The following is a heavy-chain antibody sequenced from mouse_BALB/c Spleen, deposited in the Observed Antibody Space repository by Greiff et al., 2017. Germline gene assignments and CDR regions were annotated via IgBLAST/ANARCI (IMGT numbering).Heavy chain of an antibody. D-gene: IGHD1-1*01. Sequence: EVQGVESGGGLVQPGGSLRLSCATSGFTFTDYYMSWVRQPPGKALEWLGFIRNKANGYTTEYSASVKGRFTISRDNSQSILYLQMNTLRAEDSATYYCARYYGSIAYWGQGTLVTVSA. CDR1: GFTFTDYY. J-gene: IGHJ3*01. V-gene: IGHV7-3*02. CDR3: ARYYGSIAY. CDR2: IRNKANGYTT.